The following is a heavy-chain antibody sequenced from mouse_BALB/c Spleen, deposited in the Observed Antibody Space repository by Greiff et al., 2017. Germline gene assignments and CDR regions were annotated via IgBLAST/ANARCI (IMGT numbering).Heavy chain of an antibody. CDR2: IDPENGDT. CDR1: GFNIKDYY. CDR3: NAPPAVDY. J-gene: IGHJ2*01. V-gene: IGHV14-4*02. Sequence: VQLQQSGAELVRSGASVKLSCTASGFNIKDYYMHWVKQRPEQGLEWIGWIDPENGDTEYAPKFQGKATMTADTSSNTAYLQLSSLTSEDTAVYYCNAPPAVDYWGQGPTLTVSS.